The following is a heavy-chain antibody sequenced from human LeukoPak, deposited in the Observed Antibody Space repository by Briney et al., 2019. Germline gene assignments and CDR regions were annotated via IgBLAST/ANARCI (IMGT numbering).Heavy chain of an antibody. CDR1: GFTFSSYG. Sequence: PGRSLRLSCAASGFTFSSYGMHWVRQASGKGLEWVAVIWYDGSNKYYADSVKGRFTISRDNSKNTLYLQMNSLRAEDTAVYYCAKGYYDSSGPSWGQGTLVTVSS. V-gene: IGHV3-33*06. CDR3: AKGYYDSSGPS. D-gene: IGHD3-22*01. CDR2: IWYDGSNK. J-gene: IGHJ5*02.